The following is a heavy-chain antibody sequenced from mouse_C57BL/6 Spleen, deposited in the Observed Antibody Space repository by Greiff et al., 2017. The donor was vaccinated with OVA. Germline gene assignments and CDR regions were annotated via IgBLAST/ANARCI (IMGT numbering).Heavy chain of an antibody. CDR3: ARGDWERDFDY. CDR1: GYTFTDYY. Sequence: EVKLQQSGPELVKPGASVKISCKASGYTFTDYYMNWVKQSHGKSLEWIGDINPNNGGTSYNQKFKGKATLTVDKSSSTAYMELRSLTSEDSAVYYCARGDWERDFDYWGQGTTLTVSS. J-gene: IGHJ2*01. V-gene: IGHV1-26*01. CDR2: INPNNGGT. D-gene: IGHD4-1*01.